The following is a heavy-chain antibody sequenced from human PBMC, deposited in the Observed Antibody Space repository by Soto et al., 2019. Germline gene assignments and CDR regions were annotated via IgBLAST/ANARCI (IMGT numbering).Heavy chain of an antibody. CDR2: MYEGGNT. D-gene: IGHD2-15*01. CDR1: NYSMRNAHY. CDR3: ARAHIIVVAGRTFDY. Sequence: SETLSLVSPVSNYSMRNAHYWGWIRQPPGKGPEWIASMYEGGNTFYNPSLKSRITMPMDTSKNQFSLKVRFMAAADTAVYYGARAHIIVVAGRTFDYWGHGTLVTLSS. J-gene: IGHJ4*01. V-gene: IGHV4-38-2*01.